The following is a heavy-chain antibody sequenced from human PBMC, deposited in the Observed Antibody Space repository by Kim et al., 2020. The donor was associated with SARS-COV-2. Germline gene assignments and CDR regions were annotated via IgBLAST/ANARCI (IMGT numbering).Heavy chain of an antibody. Sequence: GGSLRLSCAASGFTFNTYGMNWVRQAPGKGLEWVAGISYDGSSKYYADSVKGRFTISRDNSKNTLYLQMNSLRIEDTAVYYCAKSFSGSYCGYDYWGQGTMVTVSS. CDR3: AKSFSGSYCGYDY. V-gene: IGHV3-30*18. CDR2: ISYDGSSK. D-gene: IGHD1-26*01. J-gene: IGHJ4*02. CDR1: GFTFNTYG.